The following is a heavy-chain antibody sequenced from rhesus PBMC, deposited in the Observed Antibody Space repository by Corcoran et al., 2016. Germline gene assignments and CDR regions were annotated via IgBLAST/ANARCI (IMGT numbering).Heavy chain of an antibody. J-gene: IGHJ4*01. V-gene: IGHV4-65*02. CDR2: IGGSSGST. D-gene: IGHD4-35*01. CDR1: GGSISSSNW. CDR3: ARLTTVTTPFVY. Sequence: QVQLQESGPGLVKPSETLSLTCAVSGGSISSSNWWSWIRPPPGKGLEWIGNIGGSSGSTYYNPSLKSRVTISKDTSKNQFSLKLSSVTAADTAVYYCARLTTVTTPFVYWGQGVLVTVSS.